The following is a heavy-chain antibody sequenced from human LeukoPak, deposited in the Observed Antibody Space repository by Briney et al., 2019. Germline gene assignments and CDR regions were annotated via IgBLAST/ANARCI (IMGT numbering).Heavy chain of an antibody. D-gene: IGHD5-18*01. CDR3: ASLGYSSPYFFDY. J-gene: IGHJ4*02. V-gene: IGHV3-66*01. Sequence: GGSLRLSCAASGFTVSSNYMSWVRQAPGKGLEWVSVIYSGGSTYYADSVKGRFTISRDNSKNTLYLQMNSLRAEDTAVYYCASLGYSSPYFFDYGGQGPLATVSS. CDR2: IYSGGST. CDR1: GFTVSSNY.